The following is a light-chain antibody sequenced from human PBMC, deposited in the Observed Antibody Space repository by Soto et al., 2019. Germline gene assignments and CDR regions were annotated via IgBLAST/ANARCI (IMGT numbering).Light chain of an antibody. CDR3: SSYTSSSKVV. J-gene: IGLJ2*01. CDR2: DVS. Sequence: QSALTQPASVSGSPGQSITISCTGTSSDVGGYNYVSWYQHHPGKAPKLMIYDVSNRPSGVSNRFSGSKSGNTASLTISGLQAEYEADYYCSSYTSSSKVVIGGGTKVTVL. V-gene: IGLV2-14*03. CDR1: SSDVGGYNY.